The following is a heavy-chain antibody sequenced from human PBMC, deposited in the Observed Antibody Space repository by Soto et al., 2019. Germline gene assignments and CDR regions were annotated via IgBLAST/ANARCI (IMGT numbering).Heavy chain of an antibody. CDR3: ARDGRGYDSSGYYYWFDP. J-gene: IGHJ5*02. Sequence: TLSLTCAVSGGSISSGGYSWSWIRQPPGKGLEWIGYIYHSGSTYYNPSLKSRVTISVDRSKNQFSLKLSSVTAADTAVYYCARDGRGYDSSGYYYWFDPWGQGTLVTVSS. CDR2: IYHSGST. V-gene: IGHV4-30-2*01. CDR1: GGSISSGGYS. D-gene: IGHD3-22*01.